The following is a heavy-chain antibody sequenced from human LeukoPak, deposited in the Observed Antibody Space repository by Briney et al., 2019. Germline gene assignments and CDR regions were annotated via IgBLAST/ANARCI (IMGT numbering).Heavy chain of an antibody. V-gene: IGHV3-43*01. CDR2: ISWDGGST. J-gene: IGHJ4*02. D-gene: IGHD4-17*01. Sequence: GGSLRLSCAASGFTFDDYTMHWVRQAPGKGLEWVSLISWDGGSTYYADSAKGRFTISRDNSKNSLYLQMNSLRAEDTAMYYCARVNYGDYLPSFDYWGQGTLVTVSS. CDR1: GFTFDDYT. CDR3: ARVNYGDYLPSFDY.